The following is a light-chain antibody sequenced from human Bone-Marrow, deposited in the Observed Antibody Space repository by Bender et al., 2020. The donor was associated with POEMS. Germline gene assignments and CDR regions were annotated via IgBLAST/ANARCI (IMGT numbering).Light chain of an antibody. CDR2: QDT. CDR3: QAWDTSHVV. CDR1: KLGDKY. Sequence: SYDVTQPPSVSVSPGQTASIACSGDKLGDKYVSWYQQRPGQSPTLVIYQDTKRPSGIPERFSGSNSGNTATLTISGTQPLDEADYYCQAWDTSHVVFGGGTKLTVL. J-gene: IGLJ2*01. V-gene: IGLV3-1*01.